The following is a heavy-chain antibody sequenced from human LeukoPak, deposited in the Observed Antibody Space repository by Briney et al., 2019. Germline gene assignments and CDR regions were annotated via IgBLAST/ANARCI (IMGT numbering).Heavy chain of an antibody. J-gene: IGHJ3*02. D-gene: IGHD3-22*01. Sequence: LETLSLICAVYGGSFYGSYRSWTRHPPGHRPLWIWEINHSRSTNYNPSLKCRGTISVGTSKNQFSLELSSVTAADTAVYYCARLRYYDSSGYLEGADDAFDIWGQGTMVTVSS. CDR2: INHSRST. CDR3: ARLRYYDSSGYLEGADDAFDI. CDR1: GGSFYGSY. V-gene: IGHV4-34*01.